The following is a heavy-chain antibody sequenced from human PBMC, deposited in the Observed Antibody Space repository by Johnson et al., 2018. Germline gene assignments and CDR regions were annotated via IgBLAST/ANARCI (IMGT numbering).Heavy chain of an antibody. J-gene: IGHJ6*03. CDR1: GFTISSYG. D-gene: IGHD6-6*01. Sequence: QVQLVESGGGVVQPGRSLRLSCAAPGFTISSYGMHWVRQAPGKGLEWVAVISYDGSKKYYADSVKGRFTISRDNSKNTLFLQMNSLRREDTAVYYCARVAAQGYHHYMDVWGNGATVTVSS. V-gene: IGHV3-30*03. CDR2: ISYDGSKK. CDR3: ARVAAQGYHHYMDV.